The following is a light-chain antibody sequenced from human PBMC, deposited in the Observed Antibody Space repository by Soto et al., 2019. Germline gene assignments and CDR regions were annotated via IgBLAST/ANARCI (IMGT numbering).Light chain of an antibody. CDR3: CSYAGGSTLV. CDR2: EGR. J-gene: IGLJ2*01. V-gene: IGLV2-23*01. Sequence: QSGLTQPASVSGSPGQSITISCTGTSSDVGSYNLVSWYQQHPGKSPKLIIYEGRKRPSGISNRFSGSKSGNTASLTISGLQAEDEADYHCCSYAGGSTLVFGGGTKLTV. CDR1: SSDVGSYNL.